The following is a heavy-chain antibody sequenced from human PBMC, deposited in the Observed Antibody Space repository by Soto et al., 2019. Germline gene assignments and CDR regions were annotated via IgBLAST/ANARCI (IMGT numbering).Heavy chain of an antibody. V-gene: IGHV4-39*01. D-gene: IGHD5-18*01. J-gene: IGHJ4*02. CDR1: GGSISSSSYY. CDR3: ARLQGSYGYGVVDY. CDR2: IYYSGST. Sequence: QLQLQESGPGLVKPSETLSLTCTVSGGSISSSSYYWGWIRQPPGKGLEWIGSIYYSGSTYYNPSLKSRVTISVDTSKNQFSLKLSSVTAADTAVYYCARLQGSYGYGVVDYWGQGTLVTVSS.